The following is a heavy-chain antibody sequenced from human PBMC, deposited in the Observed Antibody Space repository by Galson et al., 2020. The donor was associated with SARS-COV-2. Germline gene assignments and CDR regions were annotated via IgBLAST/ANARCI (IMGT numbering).Heavy chain of an antibody. J-gene: IGHJ4*02. CDR1: GFTFSRYT. D-gene: IGHD4-4*01. V-gene: IGHV3-21*06. Sequence: TGGSLRLSCAASGFTFSRYTMNWVRQAPGKGLVWVSSITSSSSYIYYADSVKGRFTISRDNARNSVHLQMNSLRAEDTAVYYCVRETDDYNEGEFDYWGQGTLVTVSS. CDR2: ITSSSSYI. CDR3: VRETDDYNEGEFDY.